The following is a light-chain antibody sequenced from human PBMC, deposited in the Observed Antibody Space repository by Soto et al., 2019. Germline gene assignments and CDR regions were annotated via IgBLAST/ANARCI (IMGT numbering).Light chain of an antibody. J-gene: IGKJ4*01. V-gene: IGKV3-15*01. CDR3: QQYNNWRT. Sequence: EIVLTQSPATLSLSPGERATLSCRASQSIGYYLAWYQQKPGQAPRLLIYGASTRATGIPARFSGSGSGTEFTLTISSLQSEDFAVYYCQQYNNWRTFGGGTKVDI. CDR1: QSIGYY. CDR2: GAS.